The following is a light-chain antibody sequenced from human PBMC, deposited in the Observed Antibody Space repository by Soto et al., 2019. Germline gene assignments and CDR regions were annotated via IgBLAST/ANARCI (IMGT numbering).Light chain of an antibody. CDR2: KNN. CDR1: SSNIGSDS. V-gene: IGLV1-44*01. CDR3: ATWDDSLNGYV. Sequence: QSVLTQPPSASEIPGQRVTISCSGSSSNIGSDSVNWYQQLPGTAPKLLIHKNNHRPSGVPDRFSGSRSGTSASLAISGLQSEDEADYYCATWDDSLNGYVFGTGTKLTVL. J-gene: IGLJ1*01.